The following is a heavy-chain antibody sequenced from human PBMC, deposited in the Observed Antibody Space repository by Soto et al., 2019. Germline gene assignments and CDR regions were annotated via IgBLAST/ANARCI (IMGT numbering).Heavy chain of an antibody. J-gene: IGHJ1*01. Sequence: GGSLRLSCVASGFTFSTYSMNWVRQAPGKGLEWLSYISGRSNTIYYADSLKGRFTISRDNANNLLYLQMNSLRDEDTAVYYCARDRVESGYPEYFQHWGQGTLVTVSS. D-gene: IGHD3-22*01. CDR1: GFTFSTYS. CDR3: ARDRVESGYPEYFQH. CDR2: ISGRSNTI. V-gene: IGHV3-48*02.